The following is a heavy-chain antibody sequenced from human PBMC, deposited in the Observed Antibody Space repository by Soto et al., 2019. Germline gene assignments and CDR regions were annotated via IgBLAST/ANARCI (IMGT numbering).Heavy chain of an antibody. D-gene: IGHD6-19*01. Sequence: ASVKVSCKASGYTFTSYGISWVRQAPGQGLEWMGWISAYNGNTNYAQKLQGRVTMTTDTSTSTAYMELRSLRSDGTAVYYCARDFRQWLVGGPTGYWCQGTLVTVSS. J-gene: IGHJ4*02. CDR3: ARDFRQWLVGGPTGY. V-gene: IGHV1-18*01. CDR1: GYTFTSYG. CDR2: ISAYNGNT.